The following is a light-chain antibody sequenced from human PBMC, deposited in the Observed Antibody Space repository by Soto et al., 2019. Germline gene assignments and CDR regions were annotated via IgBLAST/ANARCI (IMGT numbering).Light chain of an antibody. CDR1: SSDVGSYNL. CDR3: CSYAGSSTWV. Sequence: QSVLTQPASVSGSPGQSITISCTGTSSDVGSYNLVSWYQQHPGKAPKLMIYEGSKRPSGVSNRFSGSKSGNTASLTISGLQAEDEADSYCCSYAGSSTWVFGGVTKLTVL. V-gene: IGLV2-23*01. J-gene: IGLJ3*02. CDR2: EGS.